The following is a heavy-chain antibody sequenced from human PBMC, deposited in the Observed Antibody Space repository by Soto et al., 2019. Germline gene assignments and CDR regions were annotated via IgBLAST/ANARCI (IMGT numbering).Heavy chain of an antibody. CDR1: GFTFTNAW. D-gene: IGHD1-1*01. V-gene: IGHV3-15*07. Sequence: EVQLVESGGGLVKPGESQRLSCIVSGFTFTNAWMHWVRQAPGKGLEWVGHIRSKSHGGTADYGAPVKGRFTISRDDSKNILYLQMNSLKTEDTAVYYWTTDAAMPGTNYFDYWGREPWSPSPQ. J-gene: IGHJ4*02. CDR3: TTDAAMPGTNYFDY. CDR2: IRSKSHGGTA.